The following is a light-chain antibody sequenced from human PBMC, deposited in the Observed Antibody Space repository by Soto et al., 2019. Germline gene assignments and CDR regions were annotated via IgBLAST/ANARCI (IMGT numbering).Light chain of an antibody. V-gene: IGKV3-11*01. J-gene: IGKJ1*01. CDR1: QSVSSY. CDR2: DAS. CDR3: QQRSNWPKT. Sequence: IVLTQSPATLSLSPGERATLSCRASQSVSSYLAWYQQKPGQAPRLLIYDASNRATGIPARFSGSGSGTDFTLPISTLEPEDFAVYYCQQRSNWPKTFGQGTKVDIK.